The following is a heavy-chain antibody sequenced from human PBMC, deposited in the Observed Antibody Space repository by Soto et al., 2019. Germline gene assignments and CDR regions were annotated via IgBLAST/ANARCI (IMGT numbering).Heavy chain of an antibody. CDR2: IYYSGST. CDR1: GGSISRGDYY. Sequence: QVQLQESGPGLVKPSQTLSLSCTVAGGSISRGDYYWSWIRQHPGKGLELIGYIYYSGSTYYNPSPKSRVTISVDTYKNQFSLKLSSVTAADTAVYYCARWWSGSRQGFDPWGQGTLVTVSS. V-gene: IGHV4-31*03. J-gene: IGHJ5*02. D-gene: IGHD3-3*01. CDR3: ARWWSGSRQGFDP.